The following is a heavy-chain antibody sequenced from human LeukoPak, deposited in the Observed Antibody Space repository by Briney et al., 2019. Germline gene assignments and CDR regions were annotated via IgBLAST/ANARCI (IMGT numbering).Heavy chain of an antibody. V-gene: IGHV3-66*01. D-gene: IGHD3-10*01. J-gene: IGHJ4*02. CDR3: ARTFGDY. CDR1: GFTFSSYA. CDR2: IYSGGST. Sequence: YPGGSLRLSCAASGFTFSSYAMSWVRQAPGKGLEWGSVIYSGGSTYYADSVKGRFTISRDNSKNTLYLQMNSLRAEDTAVYYCARTFGDYWGQGTLVTVSS.